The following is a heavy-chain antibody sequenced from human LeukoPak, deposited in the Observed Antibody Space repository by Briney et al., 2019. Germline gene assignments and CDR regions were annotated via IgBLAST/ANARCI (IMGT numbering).Heavy chain of an antibody. CDR3: ARELRSETYRSYYFDY. V-gene: IGHV3-53*01. J-gene: IGHJ4*02. CDR2: TYGGGST. Sequence: PGGSLRLSCAASGFTVSSNYMNWVRQAPGKGLEWVSITYGGGSTYYADSVKGRFTISRDNSKNTLYLQMNSLRAEDTAVYYCARELRSETYRSYYFDYWGQGTLVTVSS. CDR1: GFTVSSNY.